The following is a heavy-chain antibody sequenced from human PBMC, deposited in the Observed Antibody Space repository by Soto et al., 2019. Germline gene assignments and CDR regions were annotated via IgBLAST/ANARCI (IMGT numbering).Heavy chain of an antibody. J-gene: IGHJ4*02. CDR3: ARDYGHDCSGGNCYFYF. V-gene: IGHV1-69*01. D-gene: IGHD2-15*01. CDR2: IVPLFGTA. Sequence: QVQLVQSGAEVKKPGSSVKVSCKASGGTFSRHAINWVRQAPGHGLQWMGGIVPLFGTANYAQKFQGRVTITADESTRTAHMELRSLRSEDTAVYYCARDYGHDCSGGNCYFYFWGQGTLVTVSS. CDR1: GGTFSRHA.